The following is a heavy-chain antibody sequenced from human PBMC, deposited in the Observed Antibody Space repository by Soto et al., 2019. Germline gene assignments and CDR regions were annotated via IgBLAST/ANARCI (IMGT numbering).Heavy chain of an antibody. CDR1: GGSISSYY. J-gene: IGHJ4*02. V-gene: IGHV4-59*08. CDR3: ASVIGYCSGGSCPDHYFDY. CDR2: IYYSGST. D-gene: IGHD2-15*01. Sequence: ETLSLTCTVSGGSISSYYWSWIRQPPGKGLEWIGYIYYSGSTNYNPSLKSRVTISVDTSKNQFSLKLSSVTAADTAVYYCASVIGYCSGGSCPDHYFDYWGQGTLVTVSS.